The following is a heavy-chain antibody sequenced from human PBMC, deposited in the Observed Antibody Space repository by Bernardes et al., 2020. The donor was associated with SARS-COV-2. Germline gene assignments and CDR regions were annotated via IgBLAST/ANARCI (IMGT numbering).Heavy chain of an antibody. Sequence: GGTLRLSCAASGFTFSSYWMHWVRKAPGKGLVWVSRINSDGSSTSYADSVKGRFTISRDNAKNTLYLQMNSLRAEDTAVYYCALLGIAVAGTGNWFDPWGQGTLVTVSS. D-gene: IGHD6-19*01. CDR2: INSDGSST. J-gene: IGHJ5*02. CDR1: GFTFSSYW. V-gene: IGHV3-74*01. CDR3: ALLGIAVAGTGNWFDP.